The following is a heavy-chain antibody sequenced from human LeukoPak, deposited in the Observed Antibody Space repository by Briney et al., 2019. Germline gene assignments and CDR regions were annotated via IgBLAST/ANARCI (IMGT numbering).Heavy chain of an antibody. Sequence: GGSLRLSCAASGFTFSNYWMSWVRQAPGKGLEWVAHIKQDGSEKDYVDSVKGRFTISRDNAKNSLYLQMNTLRAEDTAVYYCARVPVSYDSSGYYFGWYFDLWGRGTLVTVSS. J-gene: IGHJ2*01. D-gene: IGHD3-22*01. V-gene: IGHV3-7*01. CDR3: ARVPVSYDSSGYYFGWYFDL. CDR1: GFTFSNYW. CDR2: IKQDGSEK.